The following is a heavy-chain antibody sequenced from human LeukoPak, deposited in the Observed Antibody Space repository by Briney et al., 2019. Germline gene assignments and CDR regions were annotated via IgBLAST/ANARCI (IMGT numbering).Heavy chain of an antibody. V-gene: IGHV3-30*03. CDR3: ARFRFAVAPNY. D-gene: IGHD6-19*01. J-gene: IGHJ4*02. Sequence: GGSLRLSCAASGFTFSSYGMHWVRQAPGKGLEWVAVISYDGSNKYYADSVKGRFTISRDNSKNTLYLQMNSLRAEDTAVYYCARFRFAVAPNYWGQGTLVTVSS. CDR2: ISYDGSNK. CDR1: GFTFSSYG.